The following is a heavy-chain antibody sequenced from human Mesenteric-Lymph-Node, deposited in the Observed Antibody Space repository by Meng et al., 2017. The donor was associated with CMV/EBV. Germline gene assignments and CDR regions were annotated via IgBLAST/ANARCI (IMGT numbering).Heavy chain of an antibody. CDR1: GFSFNYYE. Sequence: GGSLRLSCAASGFSFNYYEMNWVRQAPGKGLEWISYIDTSGSTIYYADSVEGRFTISRDNAKNAVYLEMSSLSAEDTAIYYCARDITIFGVSIPNYYGLDVWGQGTTVTAP. CDR2: IDTSGSTI. D-gene: IGHD3-3*01. J-gene: IGHJ6*02. CDR3: ARDITIFGVSIPNYYGLDV. V-gene: IGHV3-48*03.